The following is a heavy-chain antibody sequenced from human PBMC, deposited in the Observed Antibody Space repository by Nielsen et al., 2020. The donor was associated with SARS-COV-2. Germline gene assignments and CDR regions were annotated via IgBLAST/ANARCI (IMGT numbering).Heavy chain of an antibody. CDR2: IRGKDYGGTA. D-gene: IGHD6-25*01. Sequence: GGSLRLSCTASGFTFGDYAMSWVRQAPGKGLGWVGFIRGKDYGGTAEYAASVEGRFTISRDDSKSIVYLQMNSLKTEDTAVYFCSRVRAGAFDLWGQGTMVTVSS. CDR1: GFTFGDYA. CDR3: SRVRAGAFDL. J-gene: IGHJ3*01. V-gene: IGHV3-49*04.